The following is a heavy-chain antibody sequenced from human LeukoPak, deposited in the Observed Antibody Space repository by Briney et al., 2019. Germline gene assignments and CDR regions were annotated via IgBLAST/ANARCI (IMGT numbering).Heavy chain of an antibody. D-gene: IGHD2-2*01. V-gene: IGHV4-31*03. J-gene: IGHJ5*02. CDR1: GGSISSGGYY. Sequence: SETLSLTCTVSGGSISSGGYYLSWIREHPGKGLEWIGYIYYSGSTYYNPSLKSRVTISVDTSKNQFSLKLSSVTAADTAVYYCASTSAEYENWFDPWGQGTLVTVSS. CDR3: ASTSAEYENWFDP. CDR2: IYYSGST.